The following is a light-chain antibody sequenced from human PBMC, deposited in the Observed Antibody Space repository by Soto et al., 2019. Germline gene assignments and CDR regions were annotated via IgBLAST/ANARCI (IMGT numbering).Light chain of an antibody. V-gene: IGLV2-14*01. J-gene: IGLJ3*02. CDR1: SSDVGGYNY. Sequence: QSALTQPASVSGSPGQSITISCTGTSSDVGGYNYVSWYQHHPGKAPKLMIYEVSNRPSGVSNRFSGSKSGNTASLTISGLRAEDEAEYYCTSYTSSSTLVFGGGTKLTV. CDR3: TSYTSSSTLV. CDR2: EVS.